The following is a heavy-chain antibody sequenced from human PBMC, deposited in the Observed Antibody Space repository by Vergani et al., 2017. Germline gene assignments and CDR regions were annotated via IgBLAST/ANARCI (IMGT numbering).Heavy chain of an antibody. J-gene: IGHJ6*03. Sequence: QVQLVESGGGLVKPGGSLRLSCAASGFIFSDYYMSWIRQAPGKGLEWVSYISSSGSTKYYADPVKGRFTMSRDNTKKSLYLQMNSLRAEDTAVYYCARGYRSSWPYYYYMDVWGKGTTVTVSS. CDR2: ISSSGSTK. D-gene: IGHD6-13*01. V-gene: IGHV3-11*01. CDR3: ARGYRSSWPYYYYMDV. CDR1: GFIFSDYY.